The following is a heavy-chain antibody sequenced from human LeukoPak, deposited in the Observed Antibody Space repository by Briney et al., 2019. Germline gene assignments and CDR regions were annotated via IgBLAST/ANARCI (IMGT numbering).Heavy chain of an antibody. CDR1: GFTFSSYG. CDR2: IRYDGSNK. D-gene: IGHD2-21*02. CDR3: AKDLVRVTANKPDY. J-gene: IGHJ4*02. V-gene: IGHV3-30*02. Sequence: GGSLRLSCAASGFTFSSYGMHWVRQAPGKVLEWGAFIRYDGSNKYYADSVKGRFTISRDNSKNTLYLQMNSLRAEDTAVYYCAKDLVRVTANKPDYWGQGTLVTVSS.